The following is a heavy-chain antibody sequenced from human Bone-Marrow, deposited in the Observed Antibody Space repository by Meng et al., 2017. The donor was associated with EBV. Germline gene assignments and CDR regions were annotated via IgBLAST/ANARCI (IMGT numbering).Heavy chain of an antibody. D-gene: IGHD6-6*01. CDR2: IYDGGTT. CDR1: GAAVSGGTFH. Sequence: QVQLQQWGTGLVKPSETLSLTCTVSGAAVSGGTFHWSWIRQPPGKELEWIGYIYDGGTTIYNPSLKSRVTIFLDTSRNQFSLGLRSVTTADTAVYYCAKSSSSTPGVVDSWGQGTLVTVSS. CDR3: AKSSSSTPGVVDS. J-gene: IGHJ4*02. V-gene: IGHV4-61*01.